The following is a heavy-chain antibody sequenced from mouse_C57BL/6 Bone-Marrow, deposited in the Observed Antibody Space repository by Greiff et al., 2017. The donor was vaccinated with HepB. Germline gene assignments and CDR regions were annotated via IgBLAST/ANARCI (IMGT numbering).Heavy chain of an antibody. J-gene: IGHJ2*01. Sequence: EVKLVESGGGLVKPGGSLKLSCAASGFTFSSYAMSWVRQTPEKRLEWVATISDGGSYTYYPDNVKGRFTIYRDNAKNNLYLQMSHLKSEDTAMYYCARGAPTTVVGYWGQGTTLTVSS. V-gene: IGHV5-4*03. D-gene: IGHD1-1*01. CDR1: GFTFSSYA. CDR3: ARGAPTTVVGY. CDR2: ISDGGSYT.